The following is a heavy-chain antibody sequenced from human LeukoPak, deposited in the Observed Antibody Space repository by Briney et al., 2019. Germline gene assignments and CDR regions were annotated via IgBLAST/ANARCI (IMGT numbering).Heavy chain of an antibody. V-gene: IGHV3-7*01. Sequence: PGGSLRLSCAASGFTFSGHRMSWVRQAPGKGLEWVANIKKDGSEKYYVDSVKGRFTISRDNAKTSLYLQMNSLRAEDTAVYYCARDLSGITGYTYGRGIDYWGQGTLVTVSS. J-gene: IGHJ4*02. CDR2: IKKDGSEK. D-gene: IGHD5-18*01. CDR3: ARDLSGITGYTYGRGIDY. CDR1: GFTFSGHR.